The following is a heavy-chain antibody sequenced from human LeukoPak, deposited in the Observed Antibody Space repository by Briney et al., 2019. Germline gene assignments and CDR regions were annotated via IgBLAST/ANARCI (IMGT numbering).Heavy chain of an antibody. CDR3: ALLGYCSSTSCYNYYYYMDV. Sequence: GASVKVSCKASGYAFTGYYMHWVRQAPGQGLEWMGWINPNSGGTNYAQKFQGRVTMTRDTSISTAYMELSRLRSDDTAVYYCALLGYCSSTSCYNYYYYMDVWGKGTTVTVSS. CDR2: INPNSGGT. V-gene: IGHV1-2*02. D-gene: IGHD2-2*01. CDR1: GYAFTGYY. J-gene: IGHJ6*03.